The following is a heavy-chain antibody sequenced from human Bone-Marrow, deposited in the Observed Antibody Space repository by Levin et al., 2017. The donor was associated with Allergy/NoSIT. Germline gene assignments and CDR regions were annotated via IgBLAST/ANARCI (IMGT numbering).Heavy chain of an antibody. CDR2: RRKRRKEE. J-gene: IGHJ5*02. CDR3: ARVKRRYTGYGFFDP. Sequence: GLRLSDSYMAWIRQAPGKGGEGREERRKRRKEEKVSLLFLFRFTISRDNAKNSVYLQMNSLRVEDTAVYFCARVKRRYTGYGFFDPWGQGTLVTVSS. CDR1: GLRLSDSY. D-gene: IGHD3-10*01. V-gene: IGHV3-7*03.